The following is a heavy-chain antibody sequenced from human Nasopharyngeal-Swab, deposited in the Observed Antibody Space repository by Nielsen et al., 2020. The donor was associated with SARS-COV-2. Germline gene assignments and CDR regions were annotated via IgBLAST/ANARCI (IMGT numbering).Heavy chain of an antibody. CDR2: INPNSGGT. Sequence: ASVKVSCKASGYTFTGYYMHRVRQAPGQGLEWMGRINPNSGGTNYAQKFQGRVTMTRDTSISTAYMELSRLRSDDTAVYYCARANLYSSGWYIPDYWGQGTLVTVSS. V-gene: IGHV1-2*06. CDR3: ARANLYSSGWYIPDY. D-gene: IGHD6-19*01. J-gene: IGHJ4*02. CDR1: GYTFTGYY.